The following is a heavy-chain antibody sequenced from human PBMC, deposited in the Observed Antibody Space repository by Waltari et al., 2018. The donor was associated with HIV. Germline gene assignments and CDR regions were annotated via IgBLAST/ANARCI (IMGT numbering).Heavy chain of an antibody. CDR2: ISGYNANT. CDR1: GYIFTTDG. V-gene: IGHV1-18*04. J-gene: IGHJ6*02. CDR3: ARGLGGSYYYGVDV. Sequence: QVHLVQSGAEVKMPGASVRVSCKTSGYIFTTDGVSWVRQAPGQGLEWLGWISGYNANTNYAQRLQGRVTLTTDTSTSTAYMELRSLRSDDTAVYYCARGLGGSYYYGVDVWGQGTTVTVS.